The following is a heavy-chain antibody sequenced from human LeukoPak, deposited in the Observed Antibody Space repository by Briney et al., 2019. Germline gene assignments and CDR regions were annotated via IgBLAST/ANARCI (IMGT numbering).Heavy chain of an antibody. D-gene: IGHD3-3*01. V-gene: IGHV4-39*07. CDR1: GGSIRSSYYY. Sequence: SETLSLTCTVSGGSIRSSYYYWGWIRQPPGKGLEWIGSIYDSGSTNYNPSLKSRVTISVDTSKNQFSLKLSSVTAADTAVYCCARVRRQFITIFGVVIIGAFDIWGQGTMVTVSS. CDR3: ARVRRQFITIFGVVIIGAFDI. J-gene: IGHJ3*02. CDR2: IYDSGST.